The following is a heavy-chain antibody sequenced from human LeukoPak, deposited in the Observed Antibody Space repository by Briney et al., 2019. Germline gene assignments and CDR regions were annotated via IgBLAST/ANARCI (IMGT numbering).Heavy chain of an antibody. Sequence: GGSLRLSCAASGFTFSSYAMYWVRQAPGKGLEWVSGIFGSGGSTHYADSVKGRFTISRDNSKNTVYLQMNSLRAEDTAVYYCARDLITMVRGVILGRWFDPWGQGTLVTVSS. CDR2: IFGSGGST. J-gene: IGHJ5*02. V-gene: IGHV3-23*01. D-gene: IGHD3-10*01. CDR1: GFTFSSYA. CDR3: ARDLITMVRGVILGRWFDP.